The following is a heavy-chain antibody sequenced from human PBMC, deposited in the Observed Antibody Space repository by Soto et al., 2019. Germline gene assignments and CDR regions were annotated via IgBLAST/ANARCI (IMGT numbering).Heavy chain of an antibody. J-gene: IGHJ6*02. CDR2: INSDGSST. CDR3: ASRVNSGYDYGYYYYYGMDV. D-gene: IGHD5-12*01. V-gene: IGHV3-74*01. Sequence: GGSLRLSCAASGFTFSSYWTHWVRQAPGKGLVWVSRINSDGSSTSYADSVKGRFTISRDNAKNTLYLQMNSLRAEDTAVYYCASRVNSGYDYGYYYYYGMDVWGQGTTVTVSS. CDR1: GFTFSSYW.